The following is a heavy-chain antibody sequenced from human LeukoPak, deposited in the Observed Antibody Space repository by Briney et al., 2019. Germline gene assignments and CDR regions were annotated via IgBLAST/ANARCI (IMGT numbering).Heavy chain of an antibody. CDR3: AREGTKWRYFDL. V-gene: IGHV3-7*01. CDR1: GFTFSSYS. CDR2: IKQDGSEK. Sequence: GGSLRLSCAASGFTFSSYSMNWVRQAPGKGLEWVANIKQDGSEKYYVDSVKGRFTISRDNAKNSLYLQMNSLRAEDTAVYYCAREGTKWRYFDLWGRGTLVTVSS. J-gene: IGHJ2*01. D-gene: IGHD1-26*01.